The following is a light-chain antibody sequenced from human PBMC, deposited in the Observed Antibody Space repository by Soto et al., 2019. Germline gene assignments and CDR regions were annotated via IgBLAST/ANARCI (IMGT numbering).Light chain of an antibody. CDR1: QSIGTY. V-gene: IGKV1-39*01. CDR3: QESHST. CDR2: AAS. Sequence: DAQMTQSPSSLSASVGDSVTITCRASQSIGTYLDWYQHKPGKAPKLLIYAASSLQSGVPSRFSGSGSGTDFTLTIISLQPEDFATYYCQESHSTFGQGTKLEI. J-gene: IGKJ2*01.